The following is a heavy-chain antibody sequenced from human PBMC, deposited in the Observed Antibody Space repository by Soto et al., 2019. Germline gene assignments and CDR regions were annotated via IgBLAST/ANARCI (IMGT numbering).Heavy chain of an antibody. Sequence: QITLKESGPPLVKPTQPLTLTCTFSGFSLSTSGVGVGWIRQPPGKALEWLALIYWDDDKRYSPSLKSRLTITKDTSKDQVVLTMTNMDPLDTATYYCAHRLVECSGGSCYSGAEYFQHWGQGTLVTVSS. V-gene: IGHV2-5*02. CDR1: GFSLSTSGVG. CDR3: AHRLVECSGGSCYSGAEYFQH. D-gene: IGHD2-15*01. CDR2: IYWDDDK. J-gene: IGHJ1*01.